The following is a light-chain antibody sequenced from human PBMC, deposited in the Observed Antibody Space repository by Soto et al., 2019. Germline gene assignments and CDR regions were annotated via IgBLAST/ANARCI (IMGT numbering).Light chain of an antibody. J-gene: IGKJ3*01. Sequence: EVVLTQSPATLSVSPGERATLSCRASQNINSNLAWYQHKPGQAPRLLIYGASTRATGIPARFSGSGSGTEFTLTISSLQSEDFAVYYCQQYNKWPLFGPGTKVDI. CDR2: GAS. CDR3: QQYNKWPL. V-gene: IGKV3-15*01. CDR1: QNINSN.